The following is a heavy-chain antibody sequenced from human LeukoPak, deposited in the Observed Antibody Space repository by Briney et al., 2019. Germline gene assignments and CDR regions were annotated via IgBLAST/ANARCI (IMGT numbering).Heavy chain of an antibody. CDR1: GYTFTGYY. CDR3: ARASGINDAFDI. CDR2: INPNSGGT. J-gene: IGHJ3*02. D-gene: IGHD1-14*01. V-gene: IGHV1-2*02. Sequence: GASVKVSCKASGYTFTGYYMHWVRQAPGQGLEWMGWINPNSGGTNYAQKFQGRVTMTRDTSISTAYMEPSRLRSDDTAVYYCARASGINDAFDIWGQGTMVTVSS.